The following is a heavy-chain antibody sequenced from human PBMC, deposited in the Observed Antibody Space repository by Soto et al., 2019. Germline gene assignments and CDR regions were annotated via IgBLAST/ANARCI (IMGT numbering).Heavy chain of an antibody. Sequence: SETLSLTCTGSGGSISSSSYYWGWIRQPPGKGLEWIGSIYYSGSTYYNPSLKSRVTISVDTSKNQFSLKLSSVTAADTAVYYCAVVPAATFDYWGQGTLVTVSS. CDR3: AVVPAATFDY. CDR2: IYYSGST. J-gene: IGHJ4*02. V-gene: IGHV4-39*01. CDR1: GGSISSSSYY. D-gene: IGHD2-2*01.